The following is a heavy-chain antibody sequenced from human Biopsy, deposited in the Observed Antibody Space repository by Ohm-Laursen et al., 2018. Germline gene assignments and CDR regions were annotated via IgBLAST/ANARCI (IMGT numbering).Heavy chain of an antibody. CDR1: SYTFTDYN. Sequence: SESASYKASSYTFTDYNIQWMRQAPGQGLEWLGYINCKTGATNYAQKFQGTVTMTRDTSISTAYLALGSLRSADTAIYYCARDPLNGHKHFDYWGQGSLVTVSS. J-gene: IGHJ4*02. D-gene: IGHD2-8*01. CDR3: ARDPLNGHKHFDY. CDR2: INCKTGAT. V-gene: IGHV1-2*02.